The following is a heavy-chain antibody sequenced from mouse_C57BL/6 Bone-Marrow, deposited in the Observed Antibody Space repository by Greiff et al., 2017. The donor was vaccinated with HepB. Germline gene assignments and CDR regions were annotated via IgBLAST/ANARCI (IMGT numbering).Heavy chain of an antibody. CDR1: GFNIKDDY. Sequence: EVQLQQSGAELVRPGASVKLSCTASGFNIKDDYMHWVKQRPEQGLEWIGWIDPENGDTEYASKFQGKATITADTSSNTAYLQLSSLTSEDTAVYYCTTDRGLRRGFAYWGQGTLVTVSA. V-gene: IGHV14-4*01. D-gene: IGHD2-2*01. CDR3: TTDRGLRRGFAY. J-gene: IGHJ3*01. CDR2: IDPENGDT.